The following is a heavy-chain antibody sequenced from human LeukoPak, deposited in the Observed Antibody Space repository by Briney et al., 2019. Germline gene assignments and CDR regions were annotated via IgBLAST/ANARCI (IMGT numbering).Heavy chain of an antibody. V-gene: IGHV4-34*01. Sequence: SETLSLTCAVYGGSFSGYYWSWIRQPPGKGLEWIGEINHSGSTNYNPSLKSRVTISVDTSKNQFSLKLSSVTAADTAVYYCARLPAAAGRVFWDYYYYGMDVWGQGTTVTVSS. D-gene: IGHD6-13*01. J-gene: IGHJ6*02. CDR1: GGSFSGYY. CDR3: ARLPAAAGRVFWDYYYYGMDV. CDR2: INHSGST.